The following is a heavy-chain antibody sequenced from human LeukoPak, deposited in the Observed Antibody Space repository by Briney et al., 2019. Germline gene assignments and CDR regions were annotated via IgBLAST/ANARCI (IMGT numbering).Heavy chain of an antibody. CDR2: IKQVGVEK. CDR3: ARETYCTSTICPIGDHFDC. V-gene: IGHV3-7*01. Sequence: VGSLRLSCAASGFSFSSYWMSWVRPAPGKGVEWVANIKQVGVEKYYVDSVKGRFTISRDNAKNSLYLQMNSLRAEDTPVYYCARETYCTSTICPIGDHFDCWGQGTLVTVSS. D-gene: IGHD2-2*01. CDR1: GFSFSSYW. J-gene: IGHJ4*02.